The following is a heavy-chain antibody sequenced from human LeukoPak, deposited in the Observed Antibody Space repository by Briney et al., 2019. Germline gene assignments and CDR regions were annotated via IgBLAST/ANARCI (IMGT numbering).Heavy chain of an antibody. V-gene: IGHV3-15*01. D-gene: IGHD6-13*01. CDR2: VKGKTDGAAA. CDR1: GFTFSNAW. J-gene: IGHJ5*02. Sequence: GGSLRLSCTASGFTFSNAWMSWVRQAPGKGLEWVGRVKGKTDGAAADYAAPVKGRFTISTDASRDTLYLQMRGLKTEDTGVYYCTTDLVQQLVNGKWFDPWGQGTLVTVSS. CDR3: TTDLVQQLVNGKWFDP.